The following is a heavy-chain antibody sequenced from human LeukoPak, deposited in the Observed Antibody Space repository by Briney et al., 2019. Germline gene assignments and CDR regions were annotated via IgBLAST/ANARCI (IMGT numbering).Heavy chain of an antibody. CDR1: GGSISSGSYY. J-gene: IGHJ6*04. Sequence: SETLSLTCTVSGGSISSGSYYWSWIRQPAGKGLEWIGRIYTSGSTHYNPSLKSRVTISVDTSKNQFSLKLSSVTAADTAVYYCARGPRRGARSGDFWSGYVPYSDVWGKGTTVTVSS. CDR2: IYTSGST. D-gene: IGHD3-3*01. CDR3: ARGPRRGARSGDFWSGYVPYSDV. V-gene: IGHV4-61*02.